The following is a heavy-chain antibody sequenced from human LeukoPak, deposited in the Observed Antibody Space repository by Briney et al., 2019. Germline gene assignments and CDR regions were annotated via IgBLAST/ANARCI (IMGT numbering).Heavy chain of an antibody. CDR1: GFTFSSYA. CDR2: ISSSSSYI. Sequence: GGSLRLSCAASGFTFSSYAMHWVRQAPGKGLEWVSSISSSSSYIYYADSVKGRFTISRDNAKNSLYLQMNSLRAEDTAVYYCARAGYCSGGSCETIDYWGQGTLVTVSS. V-gene: IGHV3-21*01. D-gene: IGHD2-15*01. CDR3: ARAGYCSGGSCETIDY. J-gene: IGHJ4*02.